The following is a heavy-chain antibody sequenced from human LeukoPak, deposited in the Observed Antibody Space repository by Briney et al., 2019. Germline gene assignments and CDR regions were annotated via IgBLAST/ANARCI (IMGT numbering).Heavy chain of an antibody. D-gene: IGHD3-22*01. CDR1: GGTFSSYA. CDR2: IIPIFGTA. V-gene: IGHV1-69*13. J-gene: IGHJ4*02. CDR3: ATEYYYDSSGPFDY. Sequence: ASVTVSFTASGGTFSSYAISWVRQAPGQGLEWMGGIIPIFGTANYAQKFQGRVTITADESTSTAYMELSSLRSEDTAVYYCATEYYYDSSGPFDYWGQGTLVTVSS.